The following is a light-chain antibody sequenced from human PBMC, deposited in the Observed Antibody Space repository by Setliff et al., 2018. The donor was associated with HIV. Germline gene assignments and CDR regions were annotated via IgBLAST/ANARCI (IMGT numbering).Light chain of an antibody. CDR1: SSDIGSWNF. CDR2: DVS. CDR3: SASRPSRTLVV. V-gene: IGLV2-11*01. Sequence: QSVLTQPRSVSGSPGQSVTISCTGSSSDIGSWNFVSWYQQYPGKAPKVVIHDVSKRPSGVPDRFSGSKSGNTASLTISGLQAEDEADYYCSASRPSRTLVVFGTGTKVTVL. J-gene: IGLJ1*01.